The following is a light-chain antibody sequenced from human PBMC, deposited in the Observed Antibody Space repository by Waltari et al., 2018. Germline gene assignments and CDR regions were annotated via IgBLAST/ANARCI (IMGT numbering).Light chain of an antibody. CDR1: NNAVGGFNR. CDR2: EVS. V-gene: IGLV2-18*02. Sequence: QSALTQPPSVSGSPGPSVPISCPGSNNAVGGFNRVPWYQQPPGTVIRLIIFEVSHRPSGVPDRFSGSKSGNTASLTISGLQAEDEAHYYCSSYTNNGAYVLFGGGTKLTVL. J-gene: IGLJ3*02. CDR3: SSYTNNGAYVL.